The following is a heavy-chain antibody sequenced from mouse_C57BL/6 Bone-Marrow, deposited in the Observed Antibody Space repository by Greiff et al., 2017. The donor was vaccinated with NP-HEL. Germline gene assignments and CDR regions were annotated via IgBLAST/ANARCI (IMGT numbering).Heavy chain of an antibody. D-gene: IGHD1-1*01. V-gene: IGHV5-4*03. CDR2: ISDGGSYT. J-gene: IGHJ1*03. Sequence: EVKLMESGGGLVKPGGSLKLSCAASGFTFSSYAMSWVRQTPEKRLEWVATISDGGSYTYYPDNVKGRFTISRDNAKNNLYLQMSHLKSEDTAMYYCARVSYHFYYYGSSLSWYFDVWGTGTTVTVSS. CDR3: ARVSYHFYYYGSSLSWYFDV. CDR1: GFTFSSYA.